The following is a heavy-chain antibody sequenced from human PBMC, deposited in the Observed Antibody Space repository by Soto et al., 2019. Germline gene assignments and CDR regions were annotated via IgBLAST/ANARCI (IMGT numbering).Heavy chain of an antibody. CDR1: GFPFSSYV. Sequence: EVQLLESGGGLVQRGGSLRLSCAASGFPFSSYVMSWVRQAPGKGLEWVSGISGGGSNTFYADSVKGRFTISRDNSKNTLLLQMNSLGAEDTAVYYCARAFRSDYYYDTRGAHDAFDIWGQGTMVTVSS. J-gene: IGHJ3*02. V-gene: IGHV3-23*01. D-gene: IGHD3-22*01. CDR2: ISGGGSNT. CDR3: ARAFRSDYYYDTRGAHDAFDI.